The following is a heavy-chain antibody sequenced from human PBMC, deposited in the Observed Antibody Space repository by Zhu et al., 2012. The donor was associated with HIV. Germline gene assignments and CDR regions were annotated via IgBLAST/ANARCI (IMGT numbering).Heavy chain of an antibody. Sequence: QVQLQESGPGLVKSSETLSLTCAVSGYSISSGYYWGWIRQPPGKGLEWIGNIYHSGSTYYNPSLKSRVTISVDTSKNQFSLKLSSVTAADTAVYYCARHDRDSSGYYWEGFDYWGQGTLVTVSS. D-gene: IGHD3-22*01. CDR3: ARHDRDSSGYYWEGFDY. CDR1: GYSISSGYY. CDR2: IYHSGST. V-gene: IGHV4-38-2*01. J-gene: IGHJ4*02.